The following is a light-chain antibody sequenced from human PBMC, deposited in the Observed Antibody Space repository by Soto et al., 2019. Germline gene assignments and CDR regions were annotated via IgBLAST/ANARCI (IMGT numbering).Light chain of an antibody. CDR2: EVT. J-gene: IGLJ2*01. CDR3: CSYAGSRTWV. CDR1: ASDIGAYKF. V-gene: IGLV2-23*02. Sequence: QSALTQPASVSGSLGQSITIFCSGTASDIGAYKFVSWYRHHPGKAPQVIILEVTNRPSGISDRFAGSKSGNTASLTISGLQAEDEADYYCCSYAGSRTWVFGGGTKLTVL.